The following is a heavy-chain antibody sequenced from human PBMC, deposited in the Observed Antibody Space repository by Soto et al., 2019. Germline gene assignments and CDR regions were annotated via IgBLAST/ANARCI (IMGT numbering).Heavy chain of an antibody. J-gene: IGHJ6*02. CDR2: IIPIFGTA. V-gene: IGHV1-69*13. CDR1: GGTFSSYA. CDR3: ARDPGHYDFWSGYPKGYYYYGMDV. Sequence: SVKVSCKASGGTFSSYAISCVRQAPGQGLEWMGGIIPIFGTANYAQKFQGRVTITADESTSTAYMELSSLRSEDTAVYYCARDPGHYDFWSGYPKGYYYYGMDVWGQGTTVTVSS. D-gene: IGHD3-3*01.